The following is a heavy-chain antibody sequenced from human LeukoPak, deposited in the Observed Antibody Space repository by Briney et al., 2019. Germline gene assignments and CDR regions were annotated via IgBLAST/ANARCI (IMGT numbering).Heavy chain of an antibody. CDR2: IIPIFGTA. D-gene: IGHD3-16*01. J-gene: IGHJ6*02. CDR1: GGTFSSYA. V-gene: IGHV1-69*01. Sequence: GASVKVSCKASGGTFSSYAISRVRQAPGQGLEWMGGIIPIFGTANYAQKFQGRVTITADESTSTAYMELSSLRSEDTAVYYCARGPPPYTEGDLFYYYGLDVWGQGTTVTVSS. CDR3: ARGPPPYTEGDLFYYYGLDV.